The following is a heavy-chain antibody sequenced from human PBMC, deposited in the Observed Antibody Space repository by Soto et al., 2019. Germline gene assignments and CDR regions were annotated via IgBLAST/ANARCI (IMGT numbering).Heavy chain of an antibody. Sequence: QVQLVQSGAEVKKPGASVKVSCKASGYTFTSYDINWVRQATGQGPEWMGWMSPDSGHTGYARKCRDTISMTTNTSITTAYIQLPSLRSDDTATPYGDGGRLRYSSSNYFAPCGRGTLVTVSS. V-gene: IGHV1-8*01. CDR2: MSPDSGHT. CDR3: DGGRLRYSSSNYFAP. D-gene: IGHD6-6*01. J-gene: IGHJ5*02. CDR1: GYTFTSYD.